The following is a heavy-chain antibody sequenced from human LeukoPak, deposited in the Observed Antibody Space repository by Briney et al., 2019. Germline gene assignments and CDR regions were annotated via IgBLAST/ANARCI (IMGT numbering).Heavy chain of an antibody. J-gene: IGHJ6*03. Sequence: SETLSLTCAVYGGSFSGYYWSWIRQPPGKGLEWIGEINHSGSTNYNPSLKSRVTISVDTSKNQFSLKLSSVTAADTAVYYCARGPYDYVWGSYSRGDRYYYYMDVWGKGTTVTVSS. V-gene: IGHV4-34*01. D-gene: IGHD3-16*01. CDR3: ARGPYDYVWGSYSRGDRYYYYMDV. CDR2: INHSGST. CDR1: GGSFSGYY.